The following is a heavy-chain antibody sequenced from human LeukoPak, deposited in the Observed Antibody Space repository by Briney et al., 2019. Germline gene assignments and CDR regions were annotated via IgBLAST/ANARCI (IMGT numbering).Heavy chain of an antibody. V-gene: IGHV4-59*01. CDR3: ARGHYYDSSGYYYGPNWFDP. CDR1: GGSISSYY. J-gene: IGHJ5*02. Sequence: SETLSLTCTVSGGSISSYYWSWIRQPPGKGLEWIGYIYYSGSTNYNPSLKSRVTISVDTSKNQFSLKLSSVTAADTAVYYCARGHYYDSSGYYYGPNWFDPWGQGTLVTVSS. D-gene: IGHD3-22*01. CDR2: IYYSGST.